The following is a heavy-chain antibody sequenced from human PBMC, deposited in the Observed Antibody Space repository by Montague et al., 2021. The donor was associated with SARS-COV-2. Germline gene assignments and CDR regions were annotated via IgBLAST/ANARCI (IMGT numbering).Heavy chain of an antibody. J-gene: IGHJ4*02. D-gene: IGHD1-1*01. V-gene: IGHV4-59*01. CDR3: ARAQNICFIANCVNYFDL. Sequence: SETLSLTCEVFGGSIRSYYWSWIRQSPGKGLEWTGYVHYTGSTKYNPSLKTRVTLSLDTPKNHFSLRLNSVTAADTAVYYCARAQNICFIANCVNYFDLWGLGALVSVSS. CDR2: VHYTGST. CDR1: GGSIRSYY.